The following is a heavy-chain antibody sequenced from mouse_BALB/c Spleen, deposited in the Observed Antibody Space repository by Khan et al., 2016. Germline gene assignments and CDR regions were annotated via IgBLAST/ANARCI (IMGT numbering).Heavy chain of an antibody. V-gene: IGHV3-2*02. Sequence: EVKLEESGPGLVKPSQSLSLTCTVTGYSITSDYAWNWIRQFPGNKLEWMGYISYSGSTSYNPSLKSRISITLDTSKNQFFLQLNSVTTEDTATYYSARCCYGSSDWYFDVWDAGTTVPVSS. CDR2: ISYSGST. J-gene: IGHJ1*01. CDR3: ARCCYGSSDWYFDV. D-gene: IGHD1-1*01. CDR1: GYSITSDYA.